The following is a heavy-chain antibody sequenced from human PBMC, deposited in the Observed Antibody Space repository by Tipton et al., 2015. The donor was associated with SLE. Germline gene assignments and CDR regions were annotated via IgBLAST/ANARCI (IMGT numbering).Heavy chain of an antibody. Sequence: TLSLTCTVSGGSISSSTYYWVWIRQPPGKGLEWIGSIYYSGRTYYNPSLKSRVTISLDTSKNQFSLKLSSVTAADTAVYYCVRLELPATKADYWGPGTLVTVSS. V-gene: IGHV4-39*01. CDR1: GGSISSSTYY. D-gene: IGHD5-24*01. CDR3: VRLELPATKADY. J-gene: IGHJ4*02. CDR2: IYYSGRT.